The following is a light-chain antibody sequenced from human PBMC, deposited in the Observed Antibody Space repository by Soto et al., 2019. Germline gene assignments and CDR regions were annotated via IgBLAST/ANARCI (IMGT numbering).Light chain of an antibody. V-gene: IGKV3-15*01. J-gene: IGKJ2*01. Sequence: EIVMTQSPATLSVSPGERVTLSCRASQSISSNLAWYQQRPGQAPRLLMYGASTRATGIPARFSGSGSGAEFTLTISSLQSEDFAVYYCQQYENWPPRYTFGQGTKLEIK. CDR3: QQYENWPPRYT. CDR2: GAS. CDR1: QSISSN.